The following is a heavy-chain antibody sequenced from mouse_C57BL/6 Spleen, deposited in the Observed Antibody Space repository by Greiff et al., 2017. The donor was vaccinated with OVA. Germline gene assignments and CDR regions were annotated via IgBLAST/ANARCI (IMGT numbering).Heavy chain of an antibody. J-gene: IGHJ3*01. CDR1: GYTFTDYN. CDR2: INPNNGGT. V-gene: IGHV1-18*01. CDR3: ARGYYGSSFAY. Sequence: EVKLVESGPELVKPGASVKIPCKASGYTFTDYNMDWVKQSHGKSLEWIGDINPNNGGTIYNQKFKGKATLTVDKSSSTAYMELRSLTSEDTAVYYCARGYYGSSFAYWGQGTLVTVSA. D-gene: IGHD1-1*01.